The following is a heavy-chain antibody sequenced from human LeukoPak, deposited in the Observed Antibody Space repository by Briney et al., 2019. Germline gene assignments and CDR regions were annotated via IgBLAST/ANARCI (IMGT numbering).Heavy chain of an antibody. D-gene: IGHD1-26*01. J-gene: IGHJ4*02. Sequence: SETLSLTCTVSGGLISRIEYYWGWVRQSPVKGLEWLGHIYHTGTTLYSPHLNNRLTVSVDSSKNQFSLTLNSVTAADTAVYYCASVSVWELATHTGGSFDYWGRGILVTVSS. CDR1: GGLISRIEYY. CDR2: IYHTGTT. CDR3: ASVSVWELATHTGGSFDY. V-gene: IGHV4-30-4*01.